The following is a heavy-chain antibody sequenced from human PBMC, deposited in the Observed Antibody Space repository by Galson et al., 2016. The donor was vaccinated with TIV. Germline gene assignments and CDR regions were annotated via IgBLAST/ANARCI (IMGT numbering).Heavy chain of an antibody. CDR2: IIPMVGMT. J-gene: IGHJ3*02. CDR1: GGTFSSYS. D-gene: IGHD1-26*01. V-gene: IGHV1-69*10. CDR3: ARRYSGSKNGFDM. Sequence: SVKVSCKASGGTFSSYSVSWVRQAPGQGLEWMGGIIPMVGMTNYAQKFQGKITITADRSTTTAYLELSSLRSEDTAVYYCARRYSGSKNGFDMWGQGTMVTVSS.